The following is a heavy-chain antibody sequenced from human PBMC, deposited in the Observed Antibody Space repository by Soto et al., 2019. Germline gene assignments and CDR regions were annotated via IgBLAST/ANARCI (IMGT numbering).Heavy chain of an antibody. CDR3: AKGRGGYCSGGSCPGGY. V-gene: IGHV3-23*01. D-gene: IGHD2-15*01. Sequence: ESGGGLVQPGGSLRLSCAASGFTFSSYAMSWVRQAPGKGLEWVSAISGSGGSTYYADSVKGRFTISRDNSKNTLYLQMNSLRAEDTAVYYCAKGRGGYCSGGSCPGGYWGQGTLVTVSS. CDR2: ISGSGGST. CDR1: GFTFSSYA. J-gene: IGHJ4*02.